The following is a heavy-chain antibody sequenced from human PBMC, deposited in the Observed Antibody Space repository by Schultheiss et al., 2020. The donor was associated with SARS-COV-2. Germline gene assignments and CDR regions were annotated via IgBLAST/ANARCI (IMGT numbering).Heavy chain of an antibody. CDR1: GFTFSSYG. V-gene: IGHV3-33*08. Sequence: SCAASGFTFSSYGMHWVRQAPGKGLEWVAVIWYDENNKYYADSVKGRFTISRDNAKNSLYLQMNSLRDEYTAVYYCARDQNSGRSPVDYWGQGTLVTVSS. CDR2: IWYDENNK. CDR3: ARDQNSGRSPVDY. J-gene: IGHJ4*02. D-gene: IGHD5-12*01.